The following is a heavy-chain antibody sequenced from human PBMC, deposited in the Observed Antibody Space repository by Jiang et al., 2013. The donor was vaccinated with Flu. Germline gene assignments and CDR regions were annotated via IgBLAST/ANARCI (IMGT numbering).Heavy chain of an antibody. Sequence: GSGLVKPSETLSLTCTVSGGSISSHYWSWIRQPAGKGLEWIGRIYSSGSTNYNPSLNSRVTMSVDTSKNQFSLKLRSVTAADTAVYYCARVANYGSGSYYKVPSGAMDVWGQGTTVTVSS. CDR2: IYSSGST. D-gene: IGHD3-10*01. CDR1: GGSISSHY. V-gene: IGHV4-4*07. J-gene: IGHJ6*02. CDR3: ARVANYGSGSYYKVPSGAMDV.